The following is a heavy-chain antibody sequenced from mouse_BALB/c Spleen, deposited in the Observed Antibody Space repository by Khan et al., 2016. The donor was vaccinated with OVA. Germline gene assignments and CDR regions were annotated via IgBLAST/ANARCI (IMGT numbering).Heavy chain of an antibody. D-gene: IGHD3-2*02. CDR1: GYTFSSYY. CDR3: TRSGYANPFAY. V-gene: IGHV1S81*02. CDR2: INPGNGDT. J-gene: IGHJ3*01. Sequence: QMQLEESGAELVKPGASVKLSCKASGYTFSSYYIYWVKQRPGHGLEWIGGINPGNGDTSFNENFKTKATLTADKSSRTAYMQLSSLTSDDSAVYFCTRSGYANPFAYWGQGTLVTVSA.